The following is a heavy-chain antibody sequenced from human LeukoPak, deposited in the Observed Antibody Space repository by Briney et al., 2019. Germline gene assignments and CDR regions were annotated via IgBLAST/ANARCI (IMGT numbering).Heavy chain of an antibody. V-gene: IGHV3-9*01. CDR3: AKGAPDYDSSGYYADY. J-gene: IGHJ4*02. Sequence: GRSLRLSCAASGFTFDDYAMHWVRQAPGKGLEWVSGISWNSGSIGYADSVKGRFTISRDNAKNSLYLQMNSLRAEDTALYYCAKGAPDYDSSGYYADYWGQGTLVTVSS. D-gene: IGHD3-22*01. CDR1: GFTFDDYA. CDR2: ISWNSGSI.